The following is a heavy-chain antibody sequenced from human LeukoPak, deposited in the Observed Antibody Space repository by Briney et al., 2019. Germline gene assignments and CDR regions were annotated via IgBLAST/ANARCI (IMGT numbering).Heavy chain of an antibody. J-gene: IGHJ4*02. CDR2: IYPGDSDT. CDR1: GYSFSNNW. D-gene: IGHD3-22*01. CDR3: ARQPDSSGSPLY. V-gene: IGHV5-51*01. Sequence: PGESLKISCKGSGYSFSNNWIGWVRQMPGKGLEWMGVIYPGDSDTRYCPSFQGQVTISADKYISTAYLQWSSLKASDTAMFYCARQPDSSGSPLYWGQGTLVTVS.